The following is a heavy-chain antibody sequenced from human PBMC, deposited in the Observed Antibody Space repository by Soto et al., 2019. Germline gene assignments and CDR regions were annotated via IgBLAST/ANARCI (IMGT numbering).Heavy chain of an antibody. CDR3: AEDGIRDTVPVSAFLLNRSSDL. J-gene: IGHJ2*01. Sequence: KGLEWVSTFSGSGGSTYYADSVKGRFTISRDNSKNTLYLQMNSLRAEDSFFFFQAEDGIRDTVPVSAFLLNRSSDL. D-gene: IGHD2-15*01. V-gene: IGHV3-23*01. CDR2: FSGSGGST.